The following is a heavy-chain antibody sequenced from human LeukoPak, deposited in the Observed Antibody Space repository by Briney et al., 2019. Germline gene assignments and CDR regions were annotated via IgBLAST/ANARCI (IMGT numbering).Heavy chain of an antibody. CDR1: GFTFSDYY. J-gene: IGHJ3*02. D-gene: IGHD3-3*01. CDR3: ASCFAIFGVVSGAFDI. V-gene: IGHV3-11*04. CDR2: ISSIGSTI. Sequence: GGSLRLSCAASGFTFSDYYMSWIRQAPGKGLEWVSYISSIGSTIYYTDSVKGRFTISRDNAKNSLYLQMNSLRAEDTAVYYCASCFAIFGVVSGAFDIWGQGTMVTVSS.